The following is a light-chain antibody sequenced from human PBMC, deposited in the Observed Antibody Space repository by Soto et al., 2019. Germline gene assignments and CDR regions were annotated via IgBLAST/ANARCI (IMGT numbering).Light chain of an antibody. J-gene: IGKJ1*01. Sequence: DIVMTQSPATLSASPGERVTLSCRASQSVSSNLAWYQQKPGQSPRLLIYGTSTRATGIPSRFSGSGSGTAFTLTSSSPQSEEFAVYYCHQYNLWSTFGQGTKVEIK. V-gene: IGKV3-15*01. CDR1: QSVSSN. CDR2: GTS. CDR3: HQYNLWST.